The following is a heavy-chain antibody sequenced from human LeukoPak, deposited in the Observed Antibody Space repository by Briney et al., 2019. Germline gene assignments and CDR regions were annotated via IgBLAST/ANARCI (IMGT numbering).Heavy chain of an antibody. J-gene: IGHJ4*02. CDR1: GFTFDDYA. Sequence: GGSLRLSCAASGFTFDDYAMHWVRHAPGKGLEWVSGISWNSGSIGYADSVKGRFTISRDNAKNSLYLQMNSLRAEDTALYYCAKDLLRSSTSCYIDYWGQGTLVTVSS. D-gene: IGHD2-2*01. CDR2: ISWNSGSI. CDR3: AKDLLRSSTSCYIDY. V-gene: IGHV3-9*01.